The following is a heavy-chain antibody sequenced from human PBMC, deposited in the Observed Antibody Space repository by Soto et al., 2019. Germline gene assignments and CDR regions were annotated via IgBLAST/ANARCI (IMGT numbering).Heavy chain of an antibody. J-gene: IGHJ4*02. V-gene: IGHV4-30-2*01. CDR3: ARATYCGGDCSPFDY. D-gene: IGHD2-21*02. Sequence: KPSETLSLTCAVSGGSISSGGYSWSWIRQPPGKGLEWIGYIYHSGSTYYNPSLKSRVTISVDRSKNQFSLKLGSVTAADTAVYYCARATYCGGDCSPFDYWGQGTLVTVSS. CDR2: IYHSGST. CDR1: GGSISSGGYS.